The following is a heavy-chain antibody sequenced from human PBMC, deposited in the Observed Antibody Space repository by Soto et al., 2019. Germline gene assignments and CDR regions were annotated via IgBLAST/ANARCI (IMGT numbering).Heavy chain of an antibody. CDR3: ARGGLSRVRGVRGSNNMDV. Sequence: QVQLQESGPGLVKPSGTLSLTCAVSGGSINNNNWWRWVRQSPGKGLEWIGEIYHTGSTNYNPSLEGRDTLLVEKSKTQISLKVTSETATDTAVYYCARGGLSRVRGVRGSNNMDVWGQGTTVTVSS. V-gene: IGHV4-4*02. J-gene: IGHJ6*02. D-gene: IGHD3-10*01. CDR1: GGSINNNNW. CDR2: IYHTGST.